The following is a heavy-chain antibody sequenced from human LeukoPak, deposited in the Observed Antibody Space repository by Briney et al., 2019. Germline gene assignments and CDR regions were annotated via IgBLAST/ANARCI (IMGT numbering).Heavy chain of an antibody. D-gene: IGHD6-19*01. V-gene: IGHV3-49*03. Sequence: PGRSLRLSCTASGFTFGDYAMSWFRQAPGKGLEWVGFIRSKAYGGTTEYAASVKGRFTISRDDSKSIAYLQMNSLKTEDTAVYYCTREEQWLVLGASSLPLFDYWGQGTRVTVSS. CDR1: GFTFGDYA. CDR3: TREEQWLVLGASSLPLFDY. J-gene: IGHJ4*02. CDR2: IRSKAYGGTT.